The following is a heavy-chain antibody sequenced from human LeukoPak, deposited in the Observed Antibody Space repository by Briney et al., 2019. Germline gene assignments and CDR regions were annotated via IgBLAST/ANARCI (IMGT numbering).Heavy chain of an antibody. CDR1: GFTFSNYW. V-gene: IGHV3-7*01. CDR3: ARSYDFWSGYTDYYYIDV. D-gene: IGHD3-3*01. CDR2: IKHDGSEK. J-gene: IGHJ6*03. Sequence: GGSLRLSCAASGFTFSNYWMSWVRQAPGKGLEWVANIKHDGSEKNYVDSVKGRLIVSRDNAKNSLYLQMSSLRAEDTAIYYCARSYDFWSGYTDYYYIDVWGKGTTVTVSS.